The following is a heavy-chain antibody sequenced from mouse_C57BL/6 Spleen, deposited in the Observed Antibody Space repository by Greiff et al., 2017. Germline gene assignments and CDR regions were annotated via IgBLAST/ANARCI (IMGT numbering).Heavy chain of an antibody. J-gene: IGHJ2*01. Sequence: VQLQQPGAELVRPGTSVKLSCKASGYTFTSYWMHWVKQRPGQGLEWIGVIDPSDSYTNYNQKFKGKATLTVDTSSSTAYMQLSSLTSEDSAVYYCARPPIYYDYDGFDYWGQGTTLTVSS. CDR3: ARPPIYYDYDGFDY. CDR2: IDPSDSYT. V-gene: IGHV1-59*01. D-gene: IGHD2-4*01. CDR1: GYTFTSYW.